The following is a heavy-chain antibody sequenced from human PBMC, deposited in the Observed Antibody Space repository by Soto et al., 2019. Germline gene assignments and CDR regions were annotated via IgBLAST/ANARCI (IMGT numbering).Heavy chain of an antibody. CDR2: ISTNGDST. Sequence: EVQLVESGGGLVQPGGSLRLSCAASGFTFGSYPMHWVRQAPGKGQEYVSAISTNGDSTFYANSVKGRFTISRDNSKNTLYLQIGSLRAEDMGVYYCAREGMSRPRWVFDYWGQGTLVTASS. D-gene: IGHD6-13*01. J-gene: IGHJ4*02. V-gene: IGHV3-64*01. CDR1: GFTFGSYP. CDR3: AREGMSRPRWVFDY.